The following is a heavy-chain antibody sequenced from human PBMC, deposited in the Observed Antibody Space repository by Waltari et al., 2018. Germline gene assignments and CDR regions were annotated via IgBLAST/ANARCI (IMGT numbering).Heavy chain of an antibody. D-gene: IGHD3-10*01. Sequence: QVQLVQSVAEVKKPGASVKVSCKASGYTFSDHYMHWVRQAPGQGLEWMGWIIPNSGATDYAKKFQGRVTMTRDTSITTIYMELSSLRSDDTAVYYCAREGRWPNGGFDPWGQGTLVTVSS. J-gene: IGHJ5*02. CDR3: AREGRWPNGGFDP. CDR2: IIPNSGAT. CDR1: GYTFSDHY. V-gene: IGHV1-2*02.